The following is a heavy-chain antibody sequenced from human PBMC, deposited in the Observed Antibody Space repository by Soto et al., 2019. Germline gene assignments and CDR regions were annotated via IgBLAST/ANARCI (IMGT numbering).Heavy chain of an antibody. V-gene: IGHV4-34*01. Sequence: QVQLQQWGAGLLKPSETLSLTCAVYGGSFSGYYWSWIRQPPGKGLEWIGEINHSGSTNYNPSLKRRVTISVDTSKYQFSLKLSAVTAADTAVYYCARGRDIVVVPAAFTYYYGMDVWGQGTTVTVSS. J-gene: IGHJ6*02. CDR2: INHSGST. CDR1: GGSFSGYY. CDR3: ARGRDIVVVPAAFTYYYGMDV. D-gene: IGHD2-2*01.